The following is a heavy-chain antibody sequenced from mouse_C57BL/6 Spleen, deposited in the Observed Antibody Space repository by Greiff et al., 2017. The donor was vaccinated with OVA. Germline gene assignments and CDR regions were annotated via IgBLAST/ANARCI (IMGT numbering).Heavy chain of an antibody. V-gene: IGHV1-15*01. CDR3: TRSYYGSSPYWYFDV. D-gene: IGHD1-1*01. J-gene: IGHJ1*03. Sequence: QVQLQQSGAELVRPGASVTLSCKASGYTFTDYEMHWVKQTPVHGLEWIGAIDPETGGTAYNQKFKGKAILTADKSSSTAYMELRSLTSEDSAVYYCTRSYYGSSPYWYFDVWGTGTTVTVSS. CDR1: GYTFTDYE. CDR2: IDPETGGT.